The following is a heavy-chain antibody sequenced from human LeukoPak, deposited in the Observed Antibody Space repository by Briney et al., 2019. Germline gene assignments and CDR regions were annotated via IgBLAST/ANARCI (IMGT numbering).Heavy chain of an antibody. D-gene: IGHD5-24*01. CDR3: AGGGGVEMATTIAEYFQH. Sequence: SETLSLTCAVYGGSFSGYYWSWIRQPPGKGLEWIGEFNHSGSTNYNPSLKSRVTISVDTSKNQFSLKLSSVTAADTAVYYCAGGGGVEMATTIAEYFQHWGQGTLVTVPS. V-gene: IGHV4-34*01. CDR1: GGSFSGYY. J-gene: IGHJ1*01. CDR2: FNHSGST.